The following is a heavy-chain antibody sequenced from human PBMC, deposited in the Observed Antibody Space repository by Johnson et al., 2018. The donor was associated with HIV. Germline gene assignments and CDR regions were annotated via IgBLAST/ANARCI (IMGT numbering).Heavy chain of an antibody. CDR1: GFTFSSYA. D-gene: IGHD2-15*01. CDR2: ISYDGSNK. CDR3: ARACSDGSCYTTRWAFDI. V-gene: IGHV3-30*04. J-gene: IGHJ3*02. Sequence: QVQLVESGGGVAQPGRSLRLSCAASGFTFSSYAMHWVRQAPGKGLEWVAVISYDGSNKYYADSVKGRFTISRDNSKNTVYLQMNSIRVEDSAVDYCARACSDGSCYTTRWAFDIWGQGTLVTVSS.